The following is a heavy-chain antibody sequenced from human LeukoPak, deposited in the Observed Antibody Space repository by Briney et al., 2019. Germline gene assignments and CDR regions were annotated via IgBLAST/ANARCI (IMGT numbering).Heavy chain of an antibody. J-gene: IGHJ4*02. CDR3: AKVATSYCDCVWGSSIKIYFDY. CDR1: GGSISSSTHY. Sequence: PSETLSLTCTASGGSISSSTHYWGWIRQPPGKGLEWIGSIYYSGSTYYNPSLKSRVTISVDTSKNQFSLKLRSVTAADTSWCSCAKVATSYCDCVWGSSIKIYFDYWGQGTLVTVSS. CDR2: IYYSGST. D-gene: IGHD3-16*01. V-gene: IGHV4-39*01.